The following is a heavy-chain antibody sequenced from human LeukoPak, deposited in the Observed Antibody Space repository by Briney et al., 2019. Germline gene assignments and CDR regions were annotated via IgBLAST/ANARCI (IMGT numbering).Heavy chain of an antibody. CDR2: INHSGST. CDR3: ARGRYCFAY. Sequence: SETLSLTCAVYGGSFSGYYWSWIRQPPGKGLEWIGEINHSGSTNYNPSLKRRVTISVDTSKNQFSLNLRSVTAADTAVYYCARGRYCFAYWGQGTLVTAS. CDR1: GGSFSGYY. V-gene: IGHV4-34*01. J-gene: IGHJ4*02.